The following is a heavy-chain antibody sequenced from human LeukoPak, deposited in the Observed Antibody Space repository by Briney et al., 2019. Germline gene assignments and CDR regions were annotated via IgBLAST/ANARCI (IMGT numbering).Heavy chain of an antibody. V-gene: IGHV4-39*01. J-gene: IGHJ4*02. CDR2: IYYSGGT. CDR1: GGSISSSSYY. CDR3: ARRASGYGLY. Sequence: PSETLSLTCTVSGGSISSSSYYWGWIRQPPGKGLEWIGSIYYSGGTYYNPSLKSRVTISVDTSKNQFSLNLSSVTAADTAVYYCARRASGYGLYWGQGSLVTVSS. D-gene: IGHD3-22*01.